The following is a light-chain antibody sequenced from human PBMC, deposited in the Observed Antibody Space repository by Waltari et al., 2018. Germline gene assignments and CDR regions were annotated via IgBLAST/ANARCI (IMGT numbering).Light chain of an antibody. CDR3: MQNIQLPT. J-gene: IGKJ1*01. CDR2: EVS. CDR1: QSLLHSDGRAR. Sequence: EIVMTQAPLSLSVTPGQPASMSCKSSQSLLHSDGRARLYWYLQKPGQSPQLLISEVSNRFAGVTERCSGSGSGTDFTLKISLVEAEDVGVYFCMQNIQLPTFGQGTKVEIE. V-gene: IGKV2D-29*02.